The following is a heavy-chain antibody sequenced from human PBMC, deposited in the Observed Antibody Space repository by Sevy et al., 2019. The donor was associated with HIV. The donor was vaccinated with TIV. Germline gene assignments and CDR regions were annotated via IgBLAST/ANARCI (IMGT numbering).Heavy chain of an antibody. CDR2: ISGNGDYT. V-gene: IGHV3-23*01. Sequence: GGSLRLSCAASGFTFNNFAMGWVRQAPGKGLDWISVISGNGDYTYYADCVKGRFTISRDNSKNTLFLQMNSLRAEDTAIFYCAKKMGGGSGMAFLVDYWGQGTLVTVSS. D-gene: IGHD5-18*01. J-gene: IGHJ4*02. CDR1: GFTFNNFA. CDR3: AKKMGGGSGMAFLVDY.